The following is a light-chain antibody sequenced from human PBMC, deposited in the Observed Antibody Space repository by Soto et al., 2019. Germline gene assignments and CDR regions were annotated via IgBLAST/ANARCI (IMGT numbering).Light chain of an antibody. CDR2: DAS. Sequence: EIVLTQSPATLSLSPGERATLSCRASQSVSSYLAWYQQKPGQAPRLLIYDASNRATGIPARFSGSGSGTDFTLTIRSLAPEDFAVYYCQQRSNWPPWTFGQGTKVEIK. J-gene: IGKJ1*01. V-gene: IGKV3-11*01. CDR1: QSVSSY. CDR3: QQRSNWPPWT.